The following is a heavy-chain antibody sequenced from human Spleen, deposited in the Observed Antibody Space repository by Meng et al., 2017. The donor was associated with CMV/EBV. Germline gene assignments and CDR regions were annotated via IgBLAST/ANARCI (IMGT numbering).Heavy chain of an antibody. J-gene: IGHJ5*02. CDR2: ISAYNGNT. D-gene: IGHD5-24*01. CDR3: ARDGYMT. Sequence: QGQLVHAVAEVKNPWASVKVSCKASGYTFTSYGISWVRQAPGQWLDWMGWISAYNGNTNYAQKLQGRVTMTTDTSTSTAYMALRSLRSDDTAVYNCARDGYMTWGQETLVTVSS. V-gene: IGHV1-18*01. CDR1: GYTFTSYG.